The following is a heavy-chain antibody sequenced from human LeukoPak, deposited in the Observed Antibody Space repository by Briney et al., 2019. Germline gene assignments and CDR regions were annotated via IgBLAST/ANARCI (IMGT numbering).Heavy chain of an antibody. CDR1: GFAFNTYG. J-gene: IGHJ2*01. V-gene: IGHV3-30*13. D-gene: IGHD3-3*01. CDR3: VKESGPDNWYFDL. Sequence: PGGSLRLSCAASGFAFNTYGMQWVRQAPGMGLEWVAVDSFNGRVQYYADSVRGRFTISRDNSKYMLYLEMNSLRTEDTAVYYCVKESGPDNWYFDLWGRGTLAIVSS. CDR2: DSFNGRVQ.